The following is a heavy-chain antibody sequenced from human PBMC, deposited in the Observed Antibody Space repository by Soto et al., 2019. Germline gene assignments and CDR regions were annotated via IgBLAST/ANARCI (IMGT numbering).Heavy chain of an antibody. CDR2: IYSGGST. D-gene: IGHD1-20*01. Sequence: GGSLRLSCAASGFTVSSNYMSWVRQAPGKGLEWVSVIYSGGSTYYADSVKGRFTISRHNSKNTLYLQMNSLRSDDTAVYYCARDGLLNWNDGVFDYWGQGTLVTVSS. CDR1: GFTVSSNY. V-gene: IGHV3-53*04. J-gene: IGHJ4*02. CDR3: ARDGLLNWNDGVFDY.